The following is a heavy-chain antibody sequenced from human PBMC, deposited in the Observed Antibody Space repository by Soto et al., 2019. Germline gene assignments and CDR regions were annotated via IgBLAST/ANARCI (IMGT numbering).Heavy chain of an antibody. CDR2: ISWNSGSI. J-gene: IGHJ2*01. V-gene: IGHV3-9*01. CDR3: AKDMGSSGWYPDWYFDL. CDR1: GFTFDDYA. Sequence: EVQLVESGGGLVQPGRSLRLSCAASGFTFDDYAMHWVRQAPGKGLEWVSGISWNSGSIGYADSVKGRFTISRDNAKNSLYLQMNSLRAEDTALYYCAKDMGSSGWYPDWYFDLWGRGTLVTVSS. D-gene: IGHD6-19*01.